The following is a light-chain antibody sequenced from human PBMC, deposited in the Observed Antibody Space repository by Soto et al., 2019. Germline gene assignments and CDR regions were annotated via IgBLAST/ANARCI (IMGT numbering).Light chain of an antibody. CDR1: QSVKTF. Sequence: EIVLTQSPATLSFSPGERATLSCRASQSVKTFLLWYQHRPGQAPRVLIYDASHRATGIPARFRGSGSGTDFTLTISSLEPEEAALYYCKQRSHWRPITLGQWTKVEI. V-gene: IGKV3-11*01. CDR3: KQRSHWRPIT. J-gene: IGKJ2*01. CDR2: DAS.